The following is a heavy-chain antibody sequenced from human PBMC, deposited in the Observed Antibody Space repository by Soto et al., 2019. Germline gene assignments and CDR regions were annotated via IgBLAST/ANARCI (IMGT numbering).Heavy chain of an antibody. Sequence: QVQLQESGPGLVKPSQTLSLTCTVSGGSISSGGYYWNWIRQHPGKVLEWIGYLSYIGTTYYHPSLTSRVTISLDTSQNQFSLKLSSVTAADTAVYYCARSVFPWGQGTLVTVSS. J-gene: IGHJ5*02. CDR1: GGSISSGGYY. CDR3: ARSVFP. CDR2: LSYIGTT. V-gene: IGHV4-31*03.